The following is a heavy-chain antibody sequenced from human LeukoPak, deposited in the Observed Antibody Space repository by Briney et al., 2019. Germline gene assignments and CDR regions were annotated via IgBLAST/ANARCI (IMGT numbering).Heavy chain of an antibody. CDR3: ARDWGGNGCFDY. CDR2: TYYRSKRYN. D-gene: IGHD2-21*01. J-gene: IGHJ4*02. CDR1: GDSVSSNSAA. Sequence: SQTLSLTCAISGDSVSSNSAAWNWIRQSPSRGLEWLGRTYYRSKRYNDYALSVKSRITINPDPSRNQFSLQLNSVTPEDTAVYFCARDWGGNGCFDYWGQGTLLTVSS. V-gene: IGHV6-1*01.